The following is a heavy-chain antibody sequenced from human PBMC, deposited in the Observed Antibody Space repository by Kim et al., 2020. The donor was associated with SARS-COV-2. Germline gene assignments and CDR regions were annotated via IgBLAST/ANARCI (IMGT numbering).Heavy chain of an antibody. V-gene: IGHV3-23*01. D-gene: IGHD3-10*01. J-gene: IGHJ4*02. CDR3: ATHPGASYYF. Sequence: STYYADSVKGRFTISRDNSKNTLYLQMNSLRAEDTAVYYCATHPGASYYFWGQGTLVTVSS. CDR2: ST.